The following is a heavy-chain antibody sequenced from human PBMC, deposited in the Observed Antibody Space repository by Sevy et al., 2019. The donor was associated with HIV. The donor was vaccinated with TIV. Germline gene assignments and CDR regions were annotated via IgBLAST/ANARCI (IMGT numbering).Heavy chain of an antibody. Sequence: ASVKVSCKASGYTFTGYYVHWLRQAPGQGLEWMGWINPKTGGTYSAKKFQDRVTMTTGTSITKAYLELSGLRFDDTAVYYCARMGDYFDTSGYYPLKYWGQGTLVTVSS. CDR1: GYTFTGYY. CDR2: INPKTGGT. V-gene: IGHV1-2*02. D-gene: IGHD3-22*01. CDR3: ARMGDYFDTSGYYPLKY. J-gene: IGHJ4*02.